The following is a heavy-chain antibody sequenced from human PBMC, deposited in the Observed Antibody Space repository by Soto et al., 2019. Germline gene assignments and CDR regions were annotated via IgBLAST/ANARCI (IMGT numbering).Heavy chain of an antibody. D-gene: IGHD3-16*01. J-gene: IGHJ4*02. Sequence: EVQLLDSGGGLVQPGWSLRLSCAASGFTFSNYAMTWVRQGPGKGLEWVSGISGSGGRSYYADSVKGRFTISRDNSKSTLYLQMNSLRAEDTAVYYCAKDYFVWSSEQPYYFDYWGQGTLVTVSS. CDR1: GFTFSNYA. CDR3: AKDYFVWSSEQPYYFDY. V-gene: IGHV3-23*01. CDR2: ISGSGGRS.